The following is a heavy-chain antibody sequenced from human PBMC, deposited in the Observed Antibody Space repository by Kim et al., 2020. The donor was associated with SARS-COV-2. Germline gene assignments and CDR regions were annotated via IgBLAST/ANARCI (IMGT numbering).Heavy chain of an antibody. CDR2: IYYSGST. CDR1: GGSISSSSYY. CDR3: ARDGVTAMVPGIDY. D-gene: IGHD5-18*01. Sequence: SETLSLTCTVSGGSISSSSYYWGWIRQPPGKGLEWIGSIYYSGSTYYNPSLKSRVTISVDTSKNQFSLKLSSVTAADTAVYYCARDGVTAMVPGIDYWGQGTLVTVSS. J-gene: IGHJ4*02. V-gene: IGHV4-39*07.